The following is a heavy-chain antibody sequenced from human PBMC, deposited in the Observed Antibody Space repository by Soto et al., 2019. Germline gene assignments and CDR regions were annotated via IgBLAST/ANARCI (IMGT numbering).Heavy chain of an antibody. D-gene: IGHD3-10*01. CDR3: ARGLILWFGELSRRGGYYYYMDV. Sequence: QVQLQQWGAGLLKPSETVSLTCAVYGGSFSGYQWIWIRQTPGKGLEWIGEINDSGNINYNPSLKSRVTILIDTAKKQISLKLSSVTAADTAVYYCARGLILWFGELSRRGGYYYYMDVWGKGTTVTVSS. CDR1: GGSFSGYQ. V-gene: IGHV4-34*01. J-gene: IGHJ6*03. CDR2: INDSGNI.